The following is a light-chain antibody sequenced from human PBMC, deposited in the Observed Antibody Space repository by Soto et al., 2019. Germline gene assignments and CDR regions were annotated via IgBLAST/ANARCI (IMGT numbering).Light chain of an antibody. CDR1: QSVSSNY. CDR3: QQYGSSPPT. CDR2: GAS. Sequence: EIVLTQSPGTLSLSPGERATLSCRASQSVSSNYLAWYQRKPGQAPRLLIYGASSRAIDIPNRFSGSGSGTDFTLTITRLEPEDFALYYSQQYGSSPPTFGQGTKVEI. V-gene: IGKV3-20*01. J-gene: IGKJ1*01.